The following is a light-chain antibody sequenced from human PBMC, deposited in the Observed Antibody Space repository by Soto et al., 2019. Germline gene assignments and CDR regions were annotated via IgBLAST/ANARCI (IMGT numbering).Light chain of an antibody. CDR1: QTVSNF. CDR2: DAS. CDR3: QQRSNWPLT. V-gene: IGKV3-11*01. J-gene: IGKJ5*01. Sequence: EIVLAHCLSTLSFCPGDSATLSCSASQTVSNFLGWYQQKPGHAPRLLIYDASSRATGIPARFSGSGSGTDFTLTISSLEPEDFAIYYCQQRSNWPLTFGQGTRLEIK.